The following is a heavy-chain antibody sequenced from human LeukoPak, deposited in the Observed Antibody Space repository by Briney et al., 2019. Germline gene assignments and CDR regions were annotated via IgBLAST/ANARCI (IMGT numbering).Heavy chain of an antibody. CDR1: GYSFTSYW. CDR2: IYPGDSDT. D-gene: IGHD3-22*01. CDR3: ARQAPYDSSGYFGMDV. V-gene: IGHV5-51*01. J-gene: IGHJ6*02. Sequence: GESLKISCKGSGYSFTSYWIGWVRQMPGKGLEWMGIIYPGDSDTRYSPSFQGQVTISADKSISTAYLQWSSLKASDTAMYYCARQAPYDSSGYFGMDVWGQGTTVTVSS.